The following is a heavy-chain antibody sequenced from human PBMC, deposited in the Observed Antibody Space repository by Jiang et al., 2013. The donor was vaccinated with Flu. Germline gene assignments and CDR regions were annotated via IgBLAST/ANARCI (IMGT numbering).Heavy chain of an antibody. V-gene: IGHV3-23*01. CDR3: AKDPLLGPAYCGGDCLYFQH. CDR2: ISGSGGST. J-gene: IGHJ1*01. Sequence: ISGSGGSTYYADSVKGRFTISRDNSKNTLYLQMNSLRAEDTAVYYCAKDPLLGPAYCGGDCLYFQHWGQGTLVTVSS. D-gene: IGHD2-21*01.